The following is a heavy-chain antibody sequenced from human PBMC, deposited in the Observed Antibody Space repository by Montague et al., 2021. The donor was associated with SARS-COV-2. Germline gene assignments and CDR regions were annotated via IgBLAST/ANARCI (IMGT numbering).Heavy chain of an antibody. V-gene: IGHV4-59*01. Sequence: SETLSLTCTVSGGSISSYYWSWIRQPPGKGLEWIGYIYYSGSTNYNPSLKSRVTISVDTSKNQFSLKLSSVTAADTAVYYCARDSEYWAQQLVPPRLYYYYYGVDVWGQGTTVTVSS. CDR1: GGSISSYY. D-gene: IGHD6-13*01. J-gene: IGHJ6*02. CDR2: IYYSGST. CDR3: ARDSEYWAQQLVPPRLYYYYYGVDV.